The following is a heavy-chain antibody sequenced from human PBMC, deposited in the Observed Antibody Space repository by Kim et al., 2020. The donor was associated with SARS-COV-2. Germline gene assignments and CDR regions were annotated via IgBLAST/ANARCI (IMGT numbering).Heavy chain of an antibody. Sequence: NDEQKVQGRLTITPDTPTSTAYMELRSLRSDDTAVYYCARGDSSSGFDYWGQGTLVTVSS. D-gene: IGHD6-6*01. CDR3: ARGDSSSGFDY. V-gene: IGHV1-18*01. J-gene: IGHJ4*02.